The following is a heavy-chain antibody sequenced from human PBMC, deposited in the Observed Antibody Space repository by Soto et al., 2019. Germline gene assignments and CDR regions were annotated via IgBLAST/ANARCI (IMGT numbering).Heavy chain of an antibody. Sequence: EVQLLESGGGLVQPGGSLRLSCAASGFTFSSYAMSWVRQAPGKGLEWVSAISGSGGRTYYADSVKGRFTISRDNSKNTLYLQMNSLRAEDTAVYYCAKDHYSSSWYRYFDYWGQGTLVTVSS. D-gene: IGHD6-13*01. CDR3: AKDHYSSSWYRYFDY. V-gene: IGHV3-23*01. J-gene: IGHJ4*02. CDR1: GFTFSSYA. CDR2: ISGSGGRT.